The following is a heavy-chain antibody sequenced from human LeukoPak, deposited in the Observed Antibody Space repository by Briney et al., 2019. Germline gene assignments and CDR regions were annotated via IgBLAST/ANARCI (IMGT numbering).Heavy chain of an antibody. CDR3: ARGPSYFGVVHTDY. Sequence: ASVKVSCKASGYTFTGYYMHWVRQAPGQGLEWMGWIDPDSGSTNYVQKFQGRATMTRDTSISTAYMELGSLRSDDTAVYYCARGPSYFGVVHTDYWGQGTLVIVSS. V-gene: IGHV1-2*02. D-gene: IGHD3-3*01. CDR2: IDPDSGST. CDR1: GYTFTGYY. J-gene: IGHJ4*02.